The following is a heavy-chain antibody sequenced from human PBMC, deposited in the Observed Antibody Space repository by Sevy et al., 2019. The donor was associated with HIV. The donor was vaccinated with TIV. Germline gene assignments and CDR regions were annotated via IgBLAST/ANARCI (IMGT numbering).Heavy chain of an antibody. D-gene: IGHD1-26*01. Sequence: ASVKVSCKASGGTLSSYAISWVRQAPGQGLEWMGGIIPIFGTANYAQKFQGRVTITADKSTSTAYMELSSLRSEDTAVYYCAIVGATTGYYYYMDVWGKGTTVTVSS. J-gene: IGHJ6*03. CDR1: GGTLSSYA. V-gene: IGHV1-69*06. CDR2: IIPIFGTA. CDR3: AIVGATTGYYYYMDV.